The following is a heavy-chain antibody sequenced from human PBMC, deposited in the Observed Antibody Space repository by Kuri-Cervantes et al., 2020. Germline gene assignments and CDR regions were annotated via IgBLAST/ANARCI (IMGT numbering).Heavy chain of an antibody. V-gene: IGHV3-30*01. J-gene: IGHJ4*02. CDR1: GFTFSSYA. CDR2: ISYDGSNK. Sequence: GASLKISCAASGFTFSSYAMHWVRQAPGKGLEWVAVISYDGSNKYYADSVKGRFTISSDNSKNTLYLQMNSLRAEDTAVYYCAREAGYDILTGYYPPYWGKGTLVTVSS. CDR3: AREAGYDILTGYYPPY. D-gene: IGHD3-9*01.